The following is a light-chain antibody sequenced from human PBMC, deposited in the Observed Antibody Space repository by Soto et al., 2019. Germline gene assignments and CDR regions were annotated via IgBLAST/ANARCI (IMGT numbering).Light chain of an antibody. CDR2: DAS. CDR1: QSIANF. Sequence: DVQMTQSPSSLSASVGDRVILTCKAHQSIANFLNWFQHKPGEAPKLLISDASHLELGVPSRFSGSRSGTDFVLDISNLQSEDVATYFCQQYEDLPLTFGGGTKVDI. J-gene: IGKJ4*01. CDR3: QQYEDLPLT. V-gene: IGKV1-33*01.